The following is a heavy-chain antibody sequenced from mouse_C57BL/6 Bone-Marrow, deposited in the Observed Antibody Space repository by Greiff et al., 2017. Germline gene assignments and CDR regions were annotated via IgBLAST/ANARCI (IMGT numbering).Heavy chain of an antibody. J-gene: IGHJ1*03. CDR1: GFTFSDFY. CDR2: SRNKANDYTT. V-gene: IGHV7-1*01. Sequence: EVMLVESGGGLVQSGRSLRLSCATSGFTFSDFYMEWVRQAPGKGLEWIAASRNKANDYTTEYSASVKGRFIVSRDTSQSILYLQMNALRAEDTAVYYCTTWEVVAIYWYFDVWGTGTTVTVSS. D-gene: IGHD1-1*01. CDR3: TTWEVVAIYWYFDV.